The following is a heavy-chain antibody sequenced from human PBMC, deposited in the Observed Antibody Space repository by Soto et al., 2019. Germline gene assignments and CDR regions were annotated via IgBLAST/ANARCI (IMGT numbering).Heavy chain of an antibody. D-gene: IGHD3-22*01. CDR3: AREGGSYDSGGYLIRGAFDI. J-gene: IGHJ3*02. CDR2: IYFRGNT. V-gene: IGHV4-31*03. Sequence: SETLSLTCIVSGDSISRIDYYWTWIRQHPEKGLEWIGNIYFRGNTYYSPSLESRLTISVDTSKNQFSLKLTSVTAADTAVYYCAREGGSYDSGGYLIRGAFDIWGQGTMVTV. CDR1: GDSISRIDYY.